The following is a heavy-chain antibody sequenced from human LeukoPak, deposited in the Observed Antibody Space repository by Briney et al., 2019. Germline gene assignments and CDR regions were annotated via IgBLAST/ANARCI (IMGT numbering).Heavy chain of an antibody. D-gene: IGHD3-22*01. CDR3: AKDSFSDYDSSGYCDY. CDR1: GFTFSSYG. CDR2: ISYDGSNK. Sequence: GGSLRLSCAASGFTFSSYGMHWVRQAPGKGLEWVAVISYDGSNKYYADSVKGRFTISRDNSKSTLYLQMNSLRAEDTAVYYCAKDSFSDYDSSGYCDYWGQGTLSPSPQ. V-gene: IGHV3-30*18. J-gene: IGHJ4*02.